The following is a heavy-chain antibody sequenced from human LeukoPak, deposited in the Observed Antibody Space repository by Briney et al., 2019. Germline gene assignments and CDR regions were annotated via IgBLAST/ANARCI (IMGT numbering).Heavy chain of an antibody. V-gene: IGHV3-23*01. CDR3: AKTPGVAAAGYTYYFDY. CDR2: ISGSGGST. D-gene: IGHD6-13*01. Sequence: GALRLPCAASGFTFSSYAMSWVRQAPGKGLEWVSAISGSGGSTYYADSVKGRFTISRDNSKNTLYLQMNSLRAEDTAVYYCAKTPGVAAAGYTYYFDYWGQGTLVTVSS. CDR1: GFTFSSYA. J-gene: IGHJ4*02.